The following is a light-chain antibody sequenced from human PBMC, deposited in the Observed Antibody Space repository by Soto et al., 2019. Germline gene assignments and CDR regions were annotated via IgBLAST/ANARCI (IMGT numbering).Light chain of an antibody. Sequence: QSALTQPASVSGSPGQSITIACTGTRSDVGSYNLVSWYQQHPGKAPKLMIYEGSKRPSGVSIRFSGSKSGNTASLTISGLQPEDEADYYCCSYAGSSTVIFGGGTKLTVL. V-gene: IGLV2-23*01. CDR2: EGS. J-gene: IGLJ2*01. CDR3: CSYAGSSTVI. CDR1: RSDVGSYNL.